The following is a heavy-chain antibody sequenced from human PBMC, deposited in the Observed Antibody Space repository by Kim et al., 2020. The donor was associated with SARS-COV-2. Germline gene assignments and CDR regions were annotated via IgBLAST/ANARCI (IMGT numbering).Heavy chain of an antibody. CDR3: ARDHGGFHYYDSSGYPFGY. Sequence: GGSLRLSCAASGFTFSSYSMNWVRQAPGKGLEWVSSISSSSSYIYYADSVKGRFTISRDNAKNSLYLQMNSLRAEDTAVYYCARDHGGFHYYDSSGYPFGYWGQGTPVTVSS. CDR1: GFTFSSYS. J-gene: IGHJ4*02. D-gene: IGHD3-22*01. CDR2: ISSSSSYI. V-gene: IGHV3-21*01.